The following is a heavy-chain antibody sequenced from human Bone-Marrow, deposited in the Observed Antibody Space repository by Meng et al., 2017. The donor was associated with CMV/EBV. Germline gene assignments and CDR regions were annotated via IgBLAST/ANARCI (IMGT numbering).Heavy chain of an antibody. V-gene: IGHV3-7*04. J-gene: IGHJ4*02. CDR2: IKQDGSEQ. D-gene: IGHD1-14*01. CDR3: ARDVWPEDY. CDR1: GFIFNNYL. Sequence: RLSCAASGFIFNNYLMSWVRQAPGKGLEWVANIKQDGSEQFYVDSVKGRFTISRDNAKNSLYLQMNNLRAEDTAVYYCARDVWPEDYWGQGTLVTVSS.